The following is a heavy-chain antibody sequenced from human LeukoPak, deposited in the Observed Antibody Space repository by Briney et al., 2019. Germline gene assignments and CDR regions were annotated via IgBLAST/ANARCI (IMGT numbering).Heavy chain of an antibody. CDR2: ISGSGGST. CDR3: AKEATVTSRHYWYFDL. Sequence: PGGSLRLSCAASGFTFSSYSMNWVRQAPGKGLEWVSAISGSGGSTYYADSVKGRFTISRDNFKNTLYLQMNSLRAEDTAVYYCAKEATVTSRHYWYFDLWGRGTLVTVSS. V-gene: IGHV3-23*01. D-gene: IGHD4-17*01. J-gene: IGHJ2*01. CDR1: GFTFSSYS.